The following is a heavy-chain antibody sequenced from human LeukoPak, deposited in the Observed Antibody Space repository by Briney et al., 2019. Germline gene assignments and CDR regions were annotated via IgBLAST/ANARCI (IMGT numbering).Heavy chain of an antibody. D-gene: IGHD3-22*01. CDR3: AKGSYYDSSGSFYFDY. CDR1: GFTFSSYA. J-gene: IGHJ4*02. CDR2: ISGSGDNT. Sequence: GGSLRLSCAASGFTFSSYAMSWVRQAPGKGLEWVSGISGSGDNTYYADSAKGRFTISRDNSKNTLYVQVNSLGTEDTAAYYCAKGSYYDSSGSFYFDYWGQGTLVTVSS. V-gene: IGHV3-23*01.